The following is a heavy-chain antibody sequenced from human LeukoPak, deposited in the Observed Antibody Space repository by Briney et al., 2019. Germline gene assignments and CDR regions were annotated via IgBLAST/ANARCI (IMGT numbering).Heavy chain of an antibody. CDR2: INPNSGGT. CDR3: ARDDGGDSSGYNTIDY. J-gene: IGHJ4*02. CDR1: GYTFTGYY. D-gene: IGHD3-22*01. V-gene: IGHV1-2*02. Sequence: GASVKVSCKASGYTFTGYYMHWVRQAPGQGLEWMGWINPNSGGTNYAQKFQGRVTMTRDMSISTAYMELSRLRSDDTAVYYCARDDGGDSSGYNTIDYWGQGTLVTVSS.